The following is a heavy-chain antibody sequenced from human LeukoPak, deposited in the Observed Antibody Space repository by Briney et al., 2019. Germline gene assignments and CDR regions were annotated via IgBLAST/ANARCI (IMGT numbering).Heavy chain of an antibody. V-gene: IGHV4-4*07. CDR3: ARGGGYNWFDP. J-gene: IGHJ5*02. CDR1: GGSISSYY. CDR2: IYTSGST. Sequence: SETLSLTCTVSGGSISSYYWSWIRRPAGKGLEWIGRIYTSGSTNYNPSLKGRVTISVDTSKNQFSLKLSSVTAADTAVYYCARGGGYNWFDPWGQGTLVTVSS. D-gene: IGHD6-25*01.